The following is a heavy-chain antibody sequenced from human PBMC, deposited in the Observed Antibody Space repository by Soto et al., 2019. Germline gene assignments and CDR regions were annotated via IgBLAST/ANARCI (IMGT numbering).Heavy chain of an antibody. V-gene: IGHV1-69*13. CDR2: IIPIFGTA. D-gene: IGHD3-22*01. CDR3: ADDCRGPPPASYYYYGMDV. J-gene: IGHJ6*02. Sequence: SVKVSCKASGGTFSSYAISWVRQAPGQGLEWMGGIIPIFGTANYAQKFQGRVTITADESTSTAYMELSSLRSEDTAVYYCADDCRGPPPASYYYYGMDVWGQGTTVTVSS. CDR1: GGTFSSYA.